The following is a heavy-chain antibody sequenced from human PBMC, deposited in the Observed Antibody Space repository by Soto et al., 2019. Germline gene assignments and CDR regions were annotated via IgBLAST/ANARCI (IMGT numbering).Heavy chain of an antibody. CDR1: GGSFSGYY. V-gene: IGHV4-34*01. J-gene: IGHJ5*02. CDR2: INHSGST. D-gene: IGHD3-10*01. Sequence: SETLSLTCAVYGGSFSGYYWSWIRQPPGKGLEWIGEINHSGSTNYNPSLKSRVTISVDTSKNQFSLKLSSVTAADTAVYYCARSLGPMRVRGTNWLDPWGQGTLVTVST. CDR3: ARSLGPMRVRGTNWLDP.